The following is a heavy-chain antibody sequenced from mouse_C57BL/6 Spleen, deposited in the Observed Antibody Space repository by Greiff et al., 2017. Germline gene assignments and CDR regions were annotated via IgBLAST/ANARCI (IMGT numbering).Heavy chain of an antibody. CDR2: RWGGGST. CDR1: GFSLTSYG. D-gene: IGHD2-4*01. Sequence: QVQLQQSGPGLVAPSQSLSIPCTVSGFSLTSYGVDWVRQPPGKGLEWLGVRWGGGSTNYNSALMSRLSISKDNSKSQVFLKMNSLQTDDTAMYYWAKRYYDEGEIWFAYWGQGTLVTVSA. J-gene: IGHJ3*01. V-gene: IGHV2-9*01. CDR3: AKRYYDEGEIWFAY.